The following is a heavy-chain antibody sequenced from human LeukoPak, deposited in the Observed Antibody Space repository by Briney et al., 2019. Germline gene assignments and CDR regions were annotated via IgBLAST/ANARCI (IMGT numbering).Heavy chain of an antibody. J-gene: IGHJ4*02. V-gene: IGHV3-23*01. D-gene: IGHD1-26*01. CDR3: AKATRVGGATVFDY. Sequence: GGSLRLSCAASGFTFSSYAMSWVRQAPGKGGEGVSGISGSGGSTYYADSAKRRFTISRDNSKTTLYLQMNSLRAEDTAVYYCAKATRVGGATVFDYWGQGTLVTVSS. CDR2: ISGSGGST. CDR1: GFTFSSYA.